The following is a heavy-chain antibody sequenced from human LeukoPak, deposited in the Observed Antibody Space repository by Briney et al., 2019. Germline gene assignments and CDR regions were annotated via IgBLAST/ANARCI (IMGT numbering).Heavy chain of an antibody. CDR1: GFTFSNAW. V-gene: IGHV3-15*01. CDR3: TTDYVSPWIQLWFDY. Sequence: PGGSLRLSCAASGFTFSNAWMSWVRQAPGKGLGWVGRIKSKTDGGTTDYAAPVKGRFTISRDDSKNTLYLQMNSLKTEDTAVYYCTTDYVSPWIQLWFDYWGQGTLVTVSS. D-gene: IGHD5-18*01. CDR2: IKSKTDGGTT. J-gene: IGHJ4*02.